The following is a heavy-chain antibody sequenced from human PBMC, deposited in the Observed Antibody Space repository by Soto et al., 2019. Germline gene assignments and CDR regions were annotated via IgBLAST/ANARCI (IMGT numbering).Heavy chain of an antibody. V-gene: IGHV3-30*18. J-gene: IGHJ4*02. CDR2: ISYDGSNK. CDR1: GFTFSSYG. Sequence: GGSVRLSCAASGFTFSSYGMHWVRQAPGKGLEWVAVISYDGSNKYYADSVKGRFTISRDNSKNTLYLQMNSLRAEDTAVYYCAKTLPSGWYFDYWGQGTLVTVSS. CDR3: AKTLPSGWYFDY. D-gene: IGHD6-19*01.